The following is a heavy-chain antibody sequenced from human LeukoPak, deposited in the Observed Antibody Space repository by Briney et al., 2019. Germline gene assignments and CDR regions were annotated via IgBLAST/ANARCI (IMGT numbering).Heavy chain of an antibody. CDR1: GFTFNSYS. J-gene: IGHJ4*02. D-gene: IGHD3-9*01. V-gene: IGHV3-21*01. Sequence: NTGGSLRLSCTASGFTFNSYSMNWVRQAPGKGLEWVSSTSSSSSYIYYADSVKGRFTISGDNAKKSLYLQMNRLRAEDTAVYFCARADTSDILTGYSDYWGQGTLVTVSS. CDR3: ARADTSDILTGYSDY. CDR2: TSSSSSYI.